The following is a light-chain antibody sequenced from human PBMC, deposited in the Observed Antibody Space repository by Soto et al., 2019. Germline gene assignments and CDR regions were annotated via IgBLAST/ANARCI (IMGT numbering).Light chain of an antibody. V-gene: IGLV2-14*03. J-gene: IGLJ1*01. CDR1: SSDVGGYNS. CDR2: DVS. Sequence: QSALTQPASVSGSPGQSIAISCPGTSSDVGGYNSASWYQQHPGKAPKLLIYDVSNRPSGVSNRFSGSKSGNTASLTISGLQAEDEADYYCSSYSTGGSYVFGTGTKVTVL. CDR3: SSYSTGGSYV.